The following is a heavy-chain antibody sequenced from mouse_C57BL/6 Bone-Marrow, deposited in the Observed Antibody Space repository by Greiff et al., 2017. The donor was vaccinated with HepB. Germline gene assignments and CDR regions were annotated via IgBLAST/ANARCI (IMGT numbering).Heavy chain of an antibody. CDR2: IDPSDSYT. Sequence: QVQLQQSGAELVKPGASVKLSCKASGYTFTSYWMQWVKQRPGQGLEWIGEIDPSDSYTNYNQKFKGKATLTVDTSSSTAYMQLSSLTSEDSAVYYCARRWLSDYWGQGTTLTVSS. V-gene: IGHV1-50*01. J-gene: IGHJ2*01. D-gene: IGHD1-1*02. CDR1: GYTFTSYW. CDR3: ARRWLSDY.